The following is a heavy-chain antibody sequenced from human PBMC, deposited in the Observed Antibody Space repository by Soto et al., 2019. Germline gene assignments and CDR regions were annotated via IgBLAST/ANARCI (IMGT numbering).Heavy chain of an antibody. Sequence: QVQLVQSGAEVKKPGASVKVSCEASGYTFTSYGISWVRQAPGQGLEWMGWISAYNGNTNYAQKVQGRVTMTTDTSTSTAYMELRSLRSDDTAGYYCTRPTQTKLLDQYYAFDIWGQGTMVTVSS. CDR1: GYTFTSYG. D-gene: IGHD2-15*01. J-gene: IGHJ3*02. CDR3: TRPTQTKLLDQYYAFDI. CDR2: ISAYNGNT. V-gene: IGHV1-18*01.